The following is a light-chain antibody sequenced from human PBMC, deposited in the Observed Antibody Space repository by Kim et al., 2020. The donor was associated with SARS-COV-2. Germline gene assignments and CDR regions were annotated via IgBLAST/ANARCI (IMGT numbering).Light chain of an antibody. J-gene: IGKJ4*01. CDR3: QQYDNLPPRLT. CDR1: QDISNY. V-gene: IGKV1-33*01. CDR2: DAS. Sequence: DIQMTQSPSSLSASVGDRVTITCQASQDISNYLNWYQQKPGKAPKLLIYDASNFETGVPSRFSGSGSGTDFTFTISSLQPEDIATYYCQQYDNLPPRLTFGGGTKVDIK.